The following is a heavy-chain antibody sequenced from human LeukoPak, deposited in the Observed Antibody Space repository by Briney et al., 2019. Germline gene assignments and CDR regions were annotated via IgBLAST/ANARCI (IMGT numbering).Heavy chain of an antibody. CDR2: ISWDGGST. CDR1: GFTFDDYT. CDR3: AKDGYYGSSGYLGGYYYYYMDV. D-gene: IGHD3-22*01. J-gene: IGHJ6*03. Sequence: GGSLRLSCAASGFTFDDYTTHWVRQAPGKGLEWVSLISWDGGSTYYADSVKGRFTISRDNSKNSLYLQMNSLRTEDTALYYCAKDGYYGSSGYLGGYYYYYMDVWGKGTTVTVSS. V-gene: IGHV3-43*01.